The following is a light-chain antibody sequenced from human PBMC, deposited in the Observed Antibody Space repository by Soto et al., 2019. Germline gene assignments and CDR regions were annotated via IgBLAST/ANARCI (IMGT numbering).Light chain of an antibody. CDR2: LGS. Sequence: IVMTQSPLSLPVTPGEPASISCRSSQSLLHSNGYNYLDWYLQKPGQSPQLLIYLGSNRASGVHDRFSGTGSGTDFTLKISRVEAEDVGVYYGMQALQTPITCGQGTRLEIK. J-gene: IGKJ5*01. V-gene: IGKV2-28*01. CDR3: MQALQTPIT. CDR1: QSLLHSNGYNY.